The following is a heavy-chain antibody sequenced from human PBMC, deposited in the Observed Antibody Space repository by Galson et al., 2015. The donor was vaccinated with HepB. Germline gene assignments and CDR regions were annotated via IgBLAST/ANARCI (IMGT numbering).Heavy chain of an antibody. J-gene: IGHJ4*02. D-gene: IGHD1-26*01. Sequence: SVKVSCKASGYTFTTNGITWVRQAPGQGLEWMGWVSTYNGNTNRAQKFQDRVTMTRDTSTSTAYVELRSLRSDDTAIYYCARTFSGSYYVSWGQGTLVTVSS. CDR2: VSTYNGNT. CDR1: GYTFTTNG. V-gene: IGHV1-18*01. CDR3: ARTFSGSYYVS.